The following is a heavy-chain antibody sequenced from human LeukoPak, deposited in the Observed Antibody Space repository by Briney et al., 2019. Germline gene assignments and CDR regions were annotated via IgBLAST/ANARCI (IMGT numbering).Heavy chain of an antibody. D-gene: IGHD6-6*01. CDR1: GFAFSTYS. J-gene: IGHJ5*02. Sequence: PGGSLRLSCAASGFAFSTYSMNWVRQAPGKGLQYASAITTNGGGTYYADSVKGRFTISRDNSKNTLYLQMSSLIAEDTAVYYCVPYSSSSGGLWFDPWGQGTLVTVSS. CDR3: VPYSSSSGGLWFDP. V-gene: IGHV3-64D*09. CDR2: ITTNGGGT.